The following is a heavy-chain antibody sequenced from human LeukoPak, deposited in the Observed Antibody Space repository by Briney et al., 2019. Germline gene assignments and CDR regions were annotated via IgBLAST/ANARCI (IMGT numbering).Heavy chain of an antibody. CDR2: IYYSGST. D-gene: IGHD1-26*01. V-gene: IGHV4-59*08. J-gene: IGHJ1*01. CDR1: GGSISSFH. Sequence: SETLSLTCTVSGGSISSFHWSWIRQPPEKVLEWIGYIYYSGSTNYNPSLKSRVTISIDASKNQFSLKLNSVTAADTAVYYCATLAVGAGGPEFQHWGQGSLVTVSS. CDR3: ATLAVGAGGPEFQH.